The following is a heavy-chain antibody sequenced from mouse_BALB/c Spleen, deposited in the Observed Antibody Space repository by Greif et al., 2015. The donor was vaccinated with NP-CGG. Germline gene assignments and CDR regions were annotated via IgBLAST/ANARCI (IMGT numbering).Heavy chain of an antibody. V-gene: IGHV5-15*02. CDR1: GFTFSDYG. J-gene: IGHJ1*01. CDR2: ISNLAYSI. Sequence: VQGVESGGGLVQPGGSRKLSCAASGFTFSDYGMAWARQAPGKGPEWVAFISNLAYSIYYADTVTGRFTISRENAKNXLYLEMSSLRSEDTAMYYCARDYYGSSYWYFDVWGAGTTVTVSS. CDR3: ARDYYGSSYWYFDV. D-gene: IGHD1-1*01.